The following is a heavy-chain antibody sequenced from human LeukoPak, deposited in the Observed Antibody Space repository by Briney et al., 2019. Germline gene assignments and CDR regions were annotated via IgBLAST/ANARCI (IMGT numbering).Heavy chain of an antibody. CDR3: AKEHYYDSSGYYNY. Sequence: GGSLRLSCAASEFIVSNSYMNWVRQAPGKGLEWVSAISGSGGSTYYADSVKGRFTISRDNSKNTLYLQMNSLRAEDTAVYYCAKEHYYDSSGYYNYWGQGTLVTVSS. CDR1: EFIVSNSY. J-gene: IGHJ4*02. V-gene: IGHV3-23*01. D-gene: IGHD3-22*01. CDR2: ISGSGGST.